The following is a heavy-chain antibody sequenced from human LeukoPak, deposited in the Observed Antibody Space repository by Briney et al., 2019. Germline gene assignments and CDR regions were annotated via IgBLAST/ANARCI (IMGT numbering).Heavy chain of an antibody. CDR1: GFTVSSNY. J-gene: IGHJ4*02. Sequence: PGGSLRLSCAASGFTVSSNYMSRVLQAPGKGLEWVSVIYSGGSTYYADSVKGRFTISRDNSKNTLYHQMNSLRAEDTAVYYCARGRLEGYAEENWGQGTLVTASS. CDR3: ARGRLEGYAEEN. V-gene: IGHV3-66*02. D-gene: IGHD1-1*01. CDR2: IYSGGST.